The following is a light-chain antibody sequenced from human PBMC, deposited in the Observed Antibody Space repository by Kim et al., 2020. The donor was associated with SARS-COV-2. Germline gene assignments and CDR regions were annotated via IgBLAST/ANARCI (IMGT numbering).Light chain of an antibody. CDR2: QDT. CDR3: QALESSPVV. CDR1: KLGDKN. V-gene: IGLV3-1*01. J-gene: IGLJ3*02. Sequence: SVTPGQTTRFTCSRDKLGDKNSAGYQQRPGQPPVLGIYQDTKRPSGIPERFSGSNSGNIATLTIGEAQAMDEADYSCQALESSPVVFGGGTQLTVL.